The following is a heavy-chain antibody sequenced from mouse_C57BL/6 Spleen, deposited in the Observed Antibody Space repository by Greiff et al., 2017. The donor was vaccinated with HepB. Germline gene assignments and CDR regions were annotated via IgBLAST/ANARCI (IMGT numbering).Heavy chain of an antibody. CDR3: ARDLGIYYYGSSYVGFAY. D-gene: IGHD1-1*01. CDR2: ISDGGSYT. V-gene: IGHV5-4*01. J-gene: IGHJ3*01. CDR1: GFTFSSYA. Sequence: DVKLVESGGGLVKPGGSLKLSCAASGFTFSSYAMSWVRQTPEKRLEWVATISDGGSYTYYPDNVKGRFTISRDNAKNNLYLQMSHLKSEDTAMYYCARDLGIYYYGSSYVGFAYWGQGTLVTVSA.